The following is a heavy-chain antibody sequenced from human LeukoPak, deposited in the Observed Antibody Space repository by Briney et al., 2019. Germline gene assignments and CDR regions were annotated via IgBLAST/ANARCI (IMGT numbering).Heavy chain of an antibody. CDR3: ARDLDWNYADY. J-gene: IGHJ4*02. V-gene: IGHV4-4*07. CDR2: ISSSGST. Sequence: PSETLSLTCTVSGYSLSSGYYWSWIRQPAGKRLEWIGRISSSGSTNYNPSLKSRVTMSVDSSKNQFSLILISVTAADTAVYYCARDLDWNYADYWGQGTLVTVSS. D-gene: IGHD1-7*01. CDR1: GYSLSSGYY.